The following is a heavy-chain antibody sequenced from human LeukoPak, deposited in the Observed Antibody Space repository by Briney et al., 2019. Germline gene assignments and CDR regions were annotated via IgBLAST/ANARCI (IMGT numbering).Heavy chain of an antibody. D-gene: IGHD2-2*01. J-gene: IGHJ6*03. CDR3: ARGPRIVPADDGYYYMDV. Sequence: PSETLSLTCAVYGGSFSGYYWSWIRQPPGKGLEWIGEITHSGRTNYNPSLKSRVSISVDRSNNQFSLNLRYVTAADTAVYYCARGPRIVPADDGYYYMDVWGKGTTVTVSS. CDR1: GGSFSGYY. CDR2: ITHSGRT. V-gene: IGHV4-34*01.